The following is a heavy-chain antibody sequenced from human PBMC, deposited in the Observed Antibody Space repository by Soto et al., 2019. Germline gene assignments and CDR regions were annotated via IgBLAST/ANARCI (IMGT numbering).Heavy chain of an antibody. CDR1: GGTVASSHW. J-gene: IGHJ5*02. CDR2: VYHTGDT. V-gene: IGHV4-4*02. Sequence: SETLSLTCGVSGGTVASSHWWSWVRQSPSRGLEWIGNVYHTGDTNFNPSLQSRVTFSVDKSNNQFPLRLTSLTAADTAVYFCAREIVTAGGNNYFDPWGPGTLVTVSS. D-gene: IGHD2-21*02. CDR3: AREIVTAGGNNYFDP.